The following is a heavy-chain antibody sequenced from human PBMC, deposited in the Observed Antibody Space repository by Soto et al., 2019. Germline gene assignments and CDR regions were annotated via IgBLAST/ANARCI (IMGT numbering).Heavy chain of an antibody. Sequence: SETLSLTXTVSGGSISSYYWSWIRQPAGKGLEWIGRIYTSGSTNYNPSLKSRVTMSVDTSKNQFSLKLSSVTAADTAVYYCARGITMVRGVYYYYYYGMDVWGQGTTVTVSS. CDR1: GGSISSYY. CDR2: IYTSGST. J-gene: IGHJ6*02. CDR3: ARGITMVRGVYYYYYYGMDV. D-gene: IGHD3-10*01. V-gene: IGHV4-4*07.